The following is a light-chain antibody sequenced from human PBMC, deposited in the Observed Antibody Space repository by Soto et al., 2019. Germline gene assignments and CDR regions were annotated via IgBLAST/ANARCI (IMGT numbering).Light chain of an antibody. CDR1: QSVSSSH. J-gene: IGKJ1*01. CDR2: GAS. V-gene: IGKV3-20*01. CDR3: QQYTDWPLT. Sequence: EMVLTQSPGTLSLSPGERATLYCRASQSVSSSHLAWYQQKPGQAPRLLIYGASTRVTGISDRFSGSGSGTDFTLTISRLEPEDFAVYYCQQYTDWPLTFGQGTKVDIK.